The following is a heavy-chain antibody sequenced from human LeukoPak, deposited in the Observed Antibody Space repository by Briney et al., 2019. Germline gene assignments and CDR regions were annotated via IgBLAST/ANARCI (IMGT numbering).Heavy chain of an antibody. CDR3: ARVRKVGSWYFDY. CDR2: IYYSGST. Sequence: SETLSLTHSVWGRHMKFHQWRGIGQPPGKGLECFGYIYYSGSTNYNPSLKSRVTISVDTSKNQFSLKLSSVTAADTAVYYCARVRKVGSWYFDYWGQGTLVTVSS. J-gene: IGHJ4*02. D-gene: IGHD6-13*01. V-gene: IGHV4-59*11. CDR1: GRHMKFHQ.